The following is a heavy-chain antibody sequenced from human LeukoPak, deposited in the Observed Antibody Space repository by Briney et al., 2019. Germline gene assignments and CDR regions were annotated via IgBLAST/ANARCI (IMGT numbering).Heavy chain of an antibody. CDR2: INHSGST. CDR1: GGSFSGYY. CDR3: AEWFYDY. Sequence: SETLSLTCAVYGGSFSGYYWSWIRQPPGKGLEWIGEINHSGSTNYNPSLKSRVTISVDTSKNQFSLKLSSVTAADTAVYHCAEWFYDYWGQGTLVTVSS. D-gene: IGHD3-3*01. J-gene: IGHJ4*02. V-gene: IGHV4-34*01.